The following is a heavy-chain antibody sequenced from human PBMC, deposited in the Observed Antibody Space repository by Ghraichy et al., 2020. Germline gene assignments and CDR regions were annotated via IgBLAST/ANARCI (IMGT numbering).Heavy chain of an antibody. J-gene: IGHJ4*02. CDR2: INHSGST. Sequence: SETLSLTCAVYGGSFSGYYWSWIRQPPGKGLEWIGEINHSGSTNYNPSLKSRVTISVDTSKNQFSLKLSSVTAADTAVYYCPRGPGYSSGWYVNYWGQGTLVTVSS. V-gene: IGHV4-34*01. D-gene: IGHD6-19*01. CDR3: PRGPGYSSGWYVNY. CDR1: GGSFSGYY.